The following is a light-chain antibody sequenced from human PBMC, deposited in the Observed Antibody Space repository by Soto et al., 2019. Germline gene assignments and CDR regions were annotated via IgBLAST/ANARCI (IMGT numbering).Light chain of an antibody. Sequence: EIVMTQSPATLSVSPGERATLSCRASQSVSSNLAWYQQKPGQAPRLLIYGASTRATGIPARFSGSGSGTEFTLTISSLQSEDFAVYYCQQYAGSPYTFGQGTKLEI. J-gene: IGKJ2*01. CDR1: QSVSSN. V-gene: IGKV3-15*01. CDR2: GAS. CDR3: QQYAGSPYT.